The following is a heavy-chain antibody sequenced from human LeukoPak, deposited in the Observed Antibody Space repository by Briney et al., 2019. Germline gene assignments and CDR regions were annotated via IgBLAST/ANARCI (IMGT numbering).Heavy chain of an antibody. J-gene: IGHJ6*02. Sequence: GGSLRLSCAASGFTFSSYAMSWVRQAPGKGLEWVSAISGSGGSTYYADSVKGRFTISRDNSKNTLYLQMNSLRAEDTAVYYCATGTDYDFWSGYYIYYYGVDVWGQGTTVTVSS. CDR3: ATGTDYDFWSGYYIYYYGVDV. V-gene: IGHV3-23*01. D-gene: IGHD3-3*01. CDR2: ISGSGGST. CDR1: GFTFSSYA.